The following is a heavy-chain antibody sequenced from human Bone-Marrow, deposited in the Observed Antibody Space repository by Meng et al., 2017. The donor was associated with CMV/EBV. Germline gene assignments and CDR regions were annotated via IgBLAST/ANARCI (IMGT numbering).Heavy chain of an antibody. V-gene: IGHV4-38-2*02. J-gene: IGHJ5*02. CDR2: IYHSGST. D-gene: IGHD3-10*01. CDR1: GYSISSSYY. Sequence: SETLSLTCTVSGYSISSSYYWGWIRQPPGKGLEWIGSIYHSGSTYYNPSLKSRVTISVDTSKNQFSLKLSSVTAADTAVYYCARTELPGWFDPWGQETLVTVSS. CDR3: ARTELPGWFDP.